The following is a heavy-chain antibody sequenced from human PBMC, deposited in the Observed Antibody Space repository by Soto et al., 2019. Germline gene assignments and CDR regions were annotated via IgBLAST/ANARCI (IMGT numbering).Heavy chain of an antibody. CDR1: GFTFISYS. V-gene: IGHV3-21*01. J-gene: IGHJ4*02. Sequence: PGGSLRLSCAVSGFTFISYSMNWVRQAPGMGLEWVSSISSGGSSKYYAGSVKGRFTISRDNAKNSVYLQMNLLRAEDTAVYYCARDGNPWDTAMAIGYWGQGTLVTVSS. CDR3: ARDGNPWDTAMAIGY. D-gene: IGHD5-18*01. CDR2: ISSGGSSK.